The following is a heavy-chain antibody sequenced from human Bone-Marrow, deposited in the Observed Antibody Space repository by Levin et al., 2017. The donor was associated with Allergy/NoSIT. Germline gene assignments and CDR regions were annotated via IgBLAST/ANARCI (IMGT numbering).Heavy chain of an antibody. D-gene: IGHD3-9*01. CDR1: GFTFNDYA. CDR3: AKTTTGYYND. Sequence: GGSLRLSCAASGFTFNDYAMHWVRQAPGKGLEWVSGISWNSGSIVYADSVRGRFTISRDNAKNSLYLQMNSLRPDDTAFYYCAKTTTGYYNDWGQGTLVTVSS. J-gene: IGHJ4*02. V-gene: IGHV3-9*01. CDR2: ISWNSGSI.